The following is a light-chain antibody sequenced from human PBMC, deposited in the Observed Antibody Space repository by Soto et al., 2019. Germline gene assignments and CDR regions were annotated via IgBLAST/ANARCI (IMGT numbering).Light chain of an antibody. Sequence: DIQMTQSPSSLSASVGDRVTITCRASQSISSYLNWYQQKPGKAPTLLIFTASSLQSGVPSRFSGSGSWTDFTLTSSSLHPEDYATDYCQQNYSTPLTFGGGTQLQIK. V-gene: IGKV1-39*01. J-gene: IGKJ4*01. CDR3: QQNYSTPLT. CDR1: QSISSY. CDR2: TAS.